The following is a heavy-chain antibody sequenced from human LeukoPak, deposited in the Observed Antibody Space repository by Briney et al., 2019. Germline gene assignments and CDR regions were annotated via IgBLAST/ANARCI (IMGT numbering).Heavy chain of an antibody. D-gene: IGHD6-13*01. J-gene: IGHJ4*02. CDR2: VSYSGSA. CDR3: ATQGQGYSSSWYPGY. V-gene: IGHV4-39*01. CDR1: GGSINTTIYY. Sequence: SETLSLTCTVSGGSINTTIYYWGWIRQPPGKGLEWIGSVSYSGSAYYNPSLKSRVTISVDTSKNQFSLKLSSVTAADTAVYYCATQGQGYSSSWYPGYWGQGTLVTVSS.